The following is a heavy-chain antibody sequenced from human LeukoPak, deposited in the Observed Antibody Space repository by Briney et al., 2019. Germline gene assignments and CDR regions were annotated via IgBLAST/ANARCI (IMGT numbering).Heavy chain of an antibody. CDR3: ARVYGIVNMVRGVIITERYFDY. Sequence: SETLSLTCTVSGGSISSGGYYWSWLRQHPGKGLEWFGYIYYSGSTYYNPSLKSRVTISVDTSKNQFSLKLSSVTAADTAVYYCARVYGIVNMVRGVIITERYFDYWGQGTLVTVSS. D-gene: IGHD3-10*01. CDR1: GGSISSGGYY. J-gene: IGHJ4*02. CDR2: IYYSGST. V-gene: IGHV4-31*03.